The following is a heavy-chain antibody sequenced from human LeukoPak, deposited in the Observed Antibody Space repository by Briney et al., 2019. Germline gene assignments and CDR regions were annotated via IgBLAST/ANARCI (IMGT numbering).Heavy chain of an antibody. Sequence: SQTLSLTCAISGDSVSSNSAAWNWIRQSPSRGLEWLGRTYYRSKWYNDYAVSVKSRITINPDTSKNQFSLQLNSVTPEDTAVYYCARDKMYYYDSSGYYYYHWFDPWGQGTLVTVSS. J-gene: IGHJ5*02. CDR2: TYYRSKWYN. CDR3: ARDKMYYYDSSGYYYYHWFDP. D-gene: IGHD3-22*01. V-gene: IGHV6-1*01. CDR1: GDSVSSNSAA.